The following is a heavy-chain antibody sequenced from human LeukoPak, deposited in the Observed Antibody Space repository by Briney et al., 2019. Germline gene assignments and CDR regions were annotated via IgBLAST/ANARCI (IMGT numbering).Heavy chain of an antibody. Sequence: SGGSLRLSCAASGFTFSSYAMSWVRQAPGKGLEWVSAISGSGGSTYYADSVKGRFNISRDNSKNTLYLQMNSLRAEDTAVYYCAKASAMIVVVSKHFDYWGQGTLVTVSS. D-gene: IGHD3-22*01. V-gene: IGHV3-23*01. CDR3: AKASAMIVVVSKHFDY. CDR2: ISGSGGST. J-gene: IGHJ4*02. CDR1: GFTFSSYA.